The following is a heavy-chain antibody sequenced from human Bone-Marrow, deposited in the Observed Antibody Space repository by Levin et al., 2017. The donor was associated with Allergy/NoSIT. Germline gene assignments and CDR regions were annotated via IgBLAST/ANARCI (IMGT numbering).Heavy chain of an antibody. CDR2: FFYNGNT. J-gene: IGHJ4*02. CDR1: GGSIRTSNYY. D-gene: IGHD3-9*01. Sequence: TTSETLSLTCTVSGGSIRTSNYYWGWIRQPPGKGLNWLGSFFYNGNTYDSPSLRSRVTLSIDTSKNQFSLKLSSVTAADTAVYYCARHSRDDWHFDYWGQGTLVTVTS. CDR3: ARHSRDDWHFDY. V-gene: IGHV4-39*01.